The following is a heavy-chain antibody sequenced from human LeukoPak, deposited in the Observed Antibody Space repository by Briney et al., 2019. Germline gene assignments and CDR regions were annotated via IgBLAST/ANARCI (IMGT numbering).Heavy chain of an antibody. CDR2: IYYSGST. D-gene: IGHD2/OR15-2a*01. CDR1: GGSISSYY. Sequence: SETLSLTCTVSGGSISSYYWSWIRQPPGKGLEWIGYIYYSGSTSYKPSLKSRVTISIDMSKNQFSLNLRSVTAADTAVYYCARDGPPTSSPYFYYYGVDGWGQGTTVTVSS. V-gene: IGHV4-59*01. J-gene: IGHJ6*02. CDR3: ARDGPPTSSPYFYYYGVDG.